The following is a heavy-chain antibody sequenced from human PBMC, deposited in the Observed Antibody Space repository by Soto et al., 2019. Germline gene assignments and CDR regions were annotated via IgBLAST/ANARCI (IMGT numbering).Heavy chain of an antibody. V-gene: IGHV2-5*02. CDR3: AHRRGGYNWDDAHFAS. D-gene: IGHD1-20*01. CDR2: AYWDDDN. CDR1: GFSLSTTGVG. J-gene: IGHJ4*02. Sequence: QITLKESGPTLVKPTQTLTLTCSFSGFSLSTTGVGVGCIRQPPGKALEWLGFAYWDDDNRYSPSLKSRLTITKDTSGNQVVLTMTNMDPVDTATYFCAHRRGGYNWDDAHFASWGQGTLVTVSS.